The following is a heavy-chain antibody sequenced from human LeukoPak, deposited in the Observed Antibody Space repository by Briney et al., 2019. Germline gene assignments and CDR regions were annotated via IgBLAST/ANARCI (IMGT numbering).Heavy chain of an antibody. CDR3: ATDPGTMIVVP. CDR1: GFTFSSYV. D-gene: IGHD3-22*01. J-gene: IGHJ4*02. Sequence: PGGSLRLSCAASGFTFSSYVMTWFRQAPGKGLEWVPVISDSGDSTYYADSVKGRFTISRDNSKNTLYLQMSSLRAEDTAVCYCATDPGTMIVVPWGQGTLVTVSS. CDR2: ISDSGDST. V-gene: IGHV3-23*01.